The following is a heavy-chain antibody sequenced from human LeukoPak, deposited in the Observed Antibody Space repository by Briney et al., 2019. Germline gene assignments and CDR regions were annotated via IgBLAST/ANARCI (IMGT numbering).Heavy chain of an antibody. CDR1: GGSFSGYY. V-gene: IGHV4-34*01. CDR2: INHSGST. Sequence: MSSETLSLTCAVYGGSFSGYYWSWIRQPPGKGLEWIGEINHSGSTNYNPSLKSRVTISVDTSKNQFSLKLSSVTAADTAVYYCARGHRPRLDYWGQGTLVTVSS. J-gene: IGHJ4*02. CDR3: ARGHRPRLDY.